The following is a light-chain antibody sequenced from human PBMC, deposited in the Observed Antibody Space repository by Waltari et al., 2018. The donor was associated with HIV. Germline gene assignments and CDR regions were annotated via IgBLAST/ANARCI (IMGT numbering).Light chain of an antibody. CDR1: QKILFSSTNKNY. CDR2: WAS. V-gene: IGKV4-1*01. J-gene: IGKJ1*01. Sequence: DVVMTQSPDSLAVSLGERDRISCTSSQKILFSSTNKNYLSWYQQRPGQPPRLLIYWASPRESGGPERFTGSRPGTNSTLTIGGLPADHLGLYFCQQYYSTPQTFRQGTKV. CDR3: QQYYSTPQT.